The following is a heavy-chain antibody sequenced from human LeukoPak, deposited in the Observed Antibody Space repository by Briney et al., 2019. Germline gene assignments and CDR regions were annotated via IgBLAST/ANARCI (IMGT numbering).Heavy chain of an antibody. CDR1: GFTFSNYG. CDR3: ASTANNWFDP. CDR2: IKPDASEK. D-gene: IGHD5-18*01. J-gene: IGHJ5*02. Sequence: GGSLRLSCAASGFTFSNYGMHWVRQAPGKGLEWVAVIKPDASEKYYVDSLKGRFTISRDNAKNSLFLQMNSLRVEDTAVYYCASTANNWFDPWGQGTLVTVSS. V-gene: IGHV3-7*05.